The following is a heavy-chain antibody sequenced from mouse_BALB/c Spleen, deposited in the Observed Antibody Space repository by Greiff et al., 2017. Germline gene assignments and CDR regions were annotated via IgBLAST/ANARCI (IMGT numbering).Heavy chain of an antibody. CDR1: GFTFSSFG. CDR3: ARDSYAMDY. Sequence: VMLVESGGGLVQPGGSRKLSCAASGFTFSSFGMHWVRQAPEKGLEWVAYISSGSSTIYYADTVKGRFTISRDNPKNTLFLQMTSLRSEDTAMYYCARDSYAMDYWGQGTSVTVSS. J-gene: IGHJ4*01. CDR2: ISSGSSTI. V-gene: IGHV5-17*02.